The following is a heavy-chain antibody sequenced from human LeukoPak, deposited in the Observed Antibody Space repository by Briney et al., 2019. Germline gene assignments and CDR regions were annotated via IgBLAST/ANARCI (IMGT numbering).Heavy chain of an antibody. CDR1: GGSISSSSYY. D-gene: IGHD6-13*01. CDR3: ARQAYSSNLGWFDP. V-gene: IGHV4-39*01. J-gene: IGHJ5*02. CDR2: IYYSGNT. Sequence: SETLSLTCTVSGGSISSSSYYWGWIRQPPGKGLEWIGSIYYSGNTYYNPSLKSLVTISVDTSKNQFSLKLSSVTAADTAVYYCARQAYSSNLGWFDPWGQGTLVTVSS.